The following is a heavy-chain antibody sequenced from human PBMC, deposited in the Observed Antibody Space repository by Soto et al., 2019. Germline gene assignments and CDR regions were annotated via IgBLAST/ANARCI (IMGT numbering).Heavy chain of an antibody. Sequence: PSETLSLTCTVSGGSINSGDYYWSWIRQPPGKGLEWIGFIYYRGSTYYNPSLKGRLTISPDTSKNQFSLRLTSVSAADTAVYYCARVPGGGITMNWFDPWGRGTLVTVSS. J-gene: IGHJ5*02. CDR3: ARVPGGGITMNWFDP. V-gene: IGHV4-30-4*01. CDR1: GGSINSGDYY. CDR2: IYYRGST. D-gene: IGHD3-16*01.